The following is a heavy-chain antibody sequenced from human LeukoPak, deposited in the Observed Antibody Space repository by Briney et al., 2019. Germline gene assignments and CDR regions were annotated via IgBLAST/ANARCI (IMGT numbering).Heavy chain of an antibody. CDR1: GDSVSSSRYC. CDR3: ARVNIIVVPSANFDY. Sequence: PSETLSLTCSVSGDSVSSSRYCWGWIRQPPGKGLEWIGSVHSSGNTYYNPSLKSRVTVSQDTSQNQFSLKLTSVTAADTAVYYCARVNIIVVPSANFDYWGQGSLVIVPS. V-gene: IGHV4-39*07. CDR2: VHSSGNT. J-gene: IGHJ4*02. D-gene: IGHD2-2*01.